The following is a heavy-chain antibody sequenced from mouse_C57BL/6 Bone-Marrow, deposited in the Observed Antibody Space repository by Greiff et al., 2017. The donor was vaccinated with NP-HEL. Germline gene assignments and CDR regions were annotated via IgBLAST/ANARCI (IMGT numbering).Heavy chain of an antibody. V-gene: IGHV1-47*01. CDR1: GYTFTTYP. D-gene: IGHD1-1*01. J-gene: IGHJ1*03. CDR2: FHPYNDDT. CDR3: ATHGHYGGYFDV. Sequence: VKLQESGAELVKPGASVKMSCKASGYTFTTYPIEWMKQNHGKSLEWIGNFHPYNDDTKYNEKFKGKATLTVEKSSSTVYLELSRLTSDDSAVYYCATHGHYGGYFDVWGTGTTVTVSS.